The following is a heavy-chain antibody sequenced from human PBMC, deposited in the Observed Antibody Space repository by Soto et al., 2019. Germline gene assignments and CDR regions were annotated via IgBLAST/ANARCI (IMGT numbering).Heavy chain of an antibody. J-gene: IGHJ5*02. Sequence: EVQLVESGGGLVQPGGSLRLSCAASGFTFSSYAMHWVRQAPGKGLEYVSAISSNGGSTYYANSVKGRFIISRDNSRNTLYLQRGSLRAEDMAVYYCAKEYDGSGWYITWGQGTLVTVSS. CDR1: GFTFSSYA. CDR3: AKEYDGSGWYIT. D-gene: IGHD6-19*01. CDR2: ISSNGGST. V-gene: IGHV3-64*01.